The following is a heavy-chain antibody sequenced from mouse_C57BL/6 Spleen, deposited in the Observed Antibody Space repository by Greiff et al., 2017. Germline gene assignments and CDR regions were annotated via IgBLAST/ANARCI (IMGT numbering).Heavy chain of an antibody. V-gene: IGHV1-81*01. CDR1: GYTFTSYG. D-gene: IGHD1-1*01. J-gene: IGHJ4*01. CDR3: ARRFITTVVDAMDY. Sequence: VQLQQSGAELARPGASVKLSCKASGYTFTSYGISWVKQRTGQGLEWIGEIYPRSGNTYYNEKFKGKATLTADKSSSTAYMELRSLTSEDSAVYFCARRFITTVVDAMDYWGQGTSVTVSS. CDR2: IYPRSGNT.